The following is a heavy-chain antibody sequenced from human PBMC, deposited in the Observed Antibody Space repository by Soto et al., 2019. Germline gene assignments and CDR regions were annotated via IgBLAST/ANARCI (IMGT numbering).Heavy chain of an antibody. J-gene: IGHJ4*02. CDR3: ARRDPVGEGYNFDY. CDR1: GGSVSNTRYY. V-gene: IGHV4-39*01. Sequence: QLQMQESGPGLVKPSETLSLSCTVSGGSVSNTRYYWGWIRQPPGKGLEWIGFVYYSGNTYYAPSLNSRVSISMDTTKNQASLRLSCVTAADTAVYYCARRDPVGEGYNFDYWGKGTRVTVSS. CDR2: VYYSGNT. D-gene: IGHD1-1*01.